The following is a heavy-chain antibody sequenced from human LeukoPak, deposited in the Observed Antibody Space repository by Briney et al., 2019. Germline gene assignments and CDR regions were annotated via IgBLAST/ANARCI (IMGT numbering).Heavy chain of an antibody. V-gene: IGHV4-34*01. CDR2: INHSGST. D-gene: IGHD3-9*01. J-gene: IGHJ4*02. CDR1: GGSFSGYY. Sequence: SETLSLTCAVYGGSFSGYYWSWIRQPPGKGLEWIGEINHSGSTNYNPSLKSRVTISVDTSKNQFSLKLSSVTAADTAVYYCARVGGLRYSDWLNFDYWGQGTLVTVSS. CDR3: ARVGGLRYSDWLNFDY.